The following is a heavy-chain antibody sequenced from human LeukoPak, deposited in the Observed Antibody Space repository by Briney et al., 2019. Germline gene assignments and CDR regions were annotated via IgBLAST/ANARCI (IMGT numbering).Heavy chain of an antibody. CDR1: GGSISSYY. D-gene: IGHD2-15*01. V-gene: IGHV4-59*12. CDR2: IYYSGST. CDR3: ARDRYCSGGSCSTQAFDP. J-gene: IGHJ5*02. Sequence: TSETLSLTCTVSGGSISSYYWSWIRQPPGKGLEWIGYIYYSGSTNYNPSLKSRVTISVDTSKNQFSLKLSSVTAADTAVYYCARDRYCSGGSCSTQAFDPWGQGTLVTVSS.